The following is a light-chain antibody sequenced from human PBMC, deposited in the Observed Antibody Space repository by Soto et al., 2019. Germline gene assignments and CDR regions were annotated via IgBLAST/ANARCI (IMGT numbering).Light chain of an antibody. J-gene: IGKJ3*01. CDR1: QGISSY. V-gene: IGKV1-9*01. Sequence: IQLTQSPSSLSASVGDRVTITCRASQGISSYLAWYQQNPGKAPKLLIYAASTLQSGVPSRFSGSGSGTDFTLTISSLPPEDFATDYCQQLNSYPTFGPGTKVDIK. CDR2: AAS. CDR3: QQLNSYPT.